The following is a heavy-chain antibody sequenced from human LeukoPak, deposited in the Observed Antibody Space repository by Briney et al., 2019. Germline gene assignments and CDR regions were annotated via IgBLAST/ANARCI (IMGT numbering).Heavy chain of an antibody. J-gene: IGHJ4*02. CDR2: ISSSRSSI. D-gene: IGHD6-13*01. CDR3: ARDRGSSWFNRGQLLDY. V-gene: IGHV3-48*04. CDR1: GFTFSRYS. Sequence: PGGSLRLFCAASGFTFSRYSMNWVRQAPGKGLEWVSYISSSRSSIHYADSVRGRFTISRDNAKNSLYLQMNSLRAEDTAVYYCARDRGSSWFNRGQLLDYWGQGTLVTVSP.